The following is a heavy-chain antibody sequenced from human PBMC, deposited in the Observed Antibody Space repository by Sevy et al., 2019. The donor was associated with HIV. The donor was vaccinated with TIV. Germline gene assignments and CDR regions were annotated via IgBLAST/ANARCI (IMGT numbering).Heavy chain of an antibody. CDR2: IWNDGSNK. Sequence: GGSWRLSCAASGFIFSRYAMHWVRQAPGKGLEWVAAIWNDGSNKYFADSVKGRFTISRDNSKNTLYLEMNSLRAEDTAIYYCARESGSDWYLDYWGQGTLVTVSS. J-gene: IGHJ4*02. CDR3: ARESGSDWYLDY. V-gene: IGHV3-33*01. D-gene: IGHD2-21*02. CDR1: GFIFSRYA.